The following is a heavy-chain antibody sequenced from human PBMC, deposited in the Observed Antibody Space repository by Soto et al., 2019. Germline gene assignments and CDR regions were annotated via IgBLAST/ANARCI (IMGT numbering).Heavy chain of an antibody. J-gene: IGHJ4*02. Sequence: SETLSLTCTVSGGSIISYYWSWIRQPPGKGLEWIGYIYYSGSTNYNPSLKSRVTISVDTSKNQFSLNLSSVSPADTAVYYCARRALTTYFDYWGQGTLVNVSA. CDR1: GGSIISYY. V-gene: IGHV4-59*01. CDR3: ARRALTTYFDY. CDR2: IYYSGST.